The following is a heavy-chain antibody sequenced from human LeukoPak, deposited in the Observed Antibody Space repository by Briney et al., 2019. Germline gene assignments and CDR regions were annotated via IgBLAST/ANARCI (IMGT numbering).Heavy chain of an antibody. CDR1: GYTVTGHY. Sequence: SVTVTCKASGYTVTGHYMHWVRQAPCQGLEWVGWINTNSGGTNYAQKFQGWVTLTRNTSISTAYMELSSLTSDATAVYYCARDVDGMDVRGKGTPVTVSS. CDR3: ARDVDGMDV. CDR2: INTNSGGT. V-gene: IGHV1-2*04. J-gene: IGHJ6*04.